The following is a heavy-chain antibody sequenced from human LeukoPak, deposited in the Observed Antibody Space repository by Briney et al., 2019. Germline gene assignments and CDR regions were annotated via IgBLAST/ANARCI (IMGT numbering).Heavy chain of an antibody. J-gene: IGHJ5*02. CDR3: ARVSDYYDSNFDP. V-gene: IGHV4-31*03. CDR1: GGSISSGGYY. D-gene: IGHD3-22*01. CDR2: IYYSGST. Sequence: SEALSLTCTVSGGSISSGGYYWSWIRQHPGKGLEWIGYIYYSGSTYYNPSLKSRVTISVDTSKNQFSLKLSSVTAANTAVYYCARVSDYYDSNFDPWGQGTLVTVSS.